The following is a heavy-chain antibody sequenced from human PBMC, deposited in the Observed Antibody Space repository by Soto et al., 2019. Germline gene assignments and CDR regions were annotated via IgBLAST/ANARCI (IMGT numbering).Heavy chain of an antibody. CDR3: ARAGGSIAARRDNWSDP. CDR2: ISAYNGNT. CDR1: GYTFTSYG. D-gene: IGHD6-6*01. J-gene: IGHJ5*02. Sequence: QVQLVQSGAEVKKPGASVKVSCKASGYTFTSYGISWVRQAPGQGLEWMGWISAYNGNTNYAQKLQGRVTVTTDTPTSTAYRELGSLRSDDTAVYYGARAGGSIAARRDNWSDPWGKGPLVTVSS. V-gene: IGHV1-18*01.